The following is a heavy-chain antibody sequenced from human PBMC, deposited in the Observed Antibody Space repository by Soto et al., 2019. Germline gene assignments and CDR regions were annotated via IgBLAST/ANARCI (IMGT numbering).Heavy chain of an antibody. J-gene: IGHJ4*02. CDR3: ARARRLFCTGGNCYFDY. V-gene: IGHV3-33*01. Sequence: GGSLRLSCAASGFTFSNFGMHWVRQAPGKGLEWVAVIWYDGNNKYYADSVKGRFTISRDNSKNTLYLQMNSLGAEDTAVYYCARARRLFCTGGNCYFDYWGQGTLVTVSS. D-gene: IGHD2-8*02. CDR1: GFTFSNFG. CDR2: IWYDGNNK.